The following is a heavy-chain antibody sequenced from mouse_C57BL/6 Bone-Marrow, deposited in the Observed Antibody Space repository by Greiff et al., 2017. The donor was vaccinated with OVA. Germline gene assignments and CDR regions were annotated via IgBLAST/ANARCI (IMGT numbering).Heavy chain of an antibody. J-gene: IGHJ2*01. CDR2: IDPSASYT. V-gene: IGHV1-69*01. CDR3: ARYYYGSSYWDY. D-gene: IGHD1-1*01. Sequence: QVQLQQPGAELVMPGASVKLSCKASGYTFTSYWMHWVKQRPGQGLEWIGEIDPSASYTNYNQKFKGKSTLTVDKSSSTAYMQLSSLTSEDAAVYYCARYYYGSSYWDYWGQGTTLTVSS. CDR1: GYTFTSYW.